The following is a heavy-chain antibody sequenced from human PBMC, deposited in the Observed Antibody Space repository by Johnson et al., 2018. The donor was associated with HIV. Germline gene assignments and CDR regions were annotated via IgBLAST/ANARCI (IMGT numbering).Heavy chain of an antibody. CDR1: GFTFSSYG. CDR2: IRYDGSNK. Sequence: QVQLVESGGGVVQPGGSLRLSCVASGFTFSSYGMHWVRQAPGKGLEWVAFIRYDGSNKYYVASVKGRFTISRDNFKNTLYLQMNSLRAEDTAVYYCAKCPSVSTCDAFDIWGQGTMVTVSS. V-gene: IGHV3-30*02. D-gene: IGHD6-13*01. J-gene: IGHJ3*02. CDR3: AKCPSVSTCDAFDI.